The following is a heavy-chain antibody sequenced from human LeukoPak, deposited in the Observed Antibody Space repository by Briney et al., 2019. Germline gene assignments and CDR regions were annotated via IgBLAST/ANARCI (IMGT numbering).Heavy chain of an antibody. CDR1: GYTFTSYG. CDR2: IIAYNGNT. CDR3: ARHLRYDSLAGYCLDNWFDP. J-gene: IGHJ5*02. V-gene: IGHV1-18*01. Sequence: ASVKVSCKASGYTFTSYGISWVRHAPGQGLEWMGWIIAYNGNTNYAQKLQGRVTMTTDTSTTTASMERRSLRSDDTAVYYCARHLRYDSLAGYCLDNWFDPWGQGTLVTVSS. D-gene: IGHD3-9*01.